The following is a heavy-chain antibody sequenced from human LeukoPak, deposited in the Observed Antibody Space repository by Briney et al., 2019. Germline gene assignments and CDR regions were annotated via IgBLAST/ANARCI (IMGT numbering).Heavy chain of an antibody. CDR3: ASPTYYYDSSGYLPLGY. D-gene: IGHD3-22*01. CDR1: GFTVSSNY. Sequence: GGSLRLSCAASGFTVSSNYMSWVRQAPGKGLEWVSVIYSGGSTYYADSVKGRFTISRDNSKNTLYHQMNSLRAEDTAVYHCASPTYYYDSSGYLPLGYWGQGTLVTVSS. CDR2: IYSGGST. J-gene: IGHJ4*02. V-gene: IGHV3-53*01.